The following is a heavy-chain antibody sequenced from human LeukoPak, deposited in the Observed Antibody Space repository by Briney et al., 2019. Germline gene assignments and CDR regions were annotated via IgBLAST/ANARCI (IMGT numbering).Heavy chain of an antibody. V-gene: IGHV3-21*01. Sequence: GGSLRLSCAASGFTFSSYSMNWVRQAPGKGLEWVSSVSSSSSYIYYADSVKGRFTISRDNAKNSLYLQMNSLRAEDTAVYYCARDQESYCSSTSCPYDYWGQGTLVTVSS. D-gene: IGHD2-2*01. CDR1: GFTFSSYS. CDR2: VSSSSSYI. CDR3: ARDQESYCSSTSCPYDY. J-gene: IGHJ4*02.